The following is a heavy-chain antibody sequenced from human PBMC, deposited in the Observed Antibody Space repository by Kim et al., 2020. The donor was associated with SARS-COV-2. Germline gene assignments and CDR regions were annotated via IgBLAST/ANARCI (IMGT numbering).Heavy chain of an antibody. CDR1: GFTFSSHW. CDR2: TNSYGSST. V-gene: IGHV3-74*01. CDR3: ARALWGGSPGAFDI. J-gene: IGHJ3*02. Sequence: GGSLRLSCAASGFTFSSHWMHWVRQAPGKGLVWVSRTNSYGSSTSYADSVKGRFSISRDNAKNTLYLQMNSLRAEDTAVYYCARALWGGSPGAFDIWGQGTMVTVSS. D-gene: IGHD3-16*01.